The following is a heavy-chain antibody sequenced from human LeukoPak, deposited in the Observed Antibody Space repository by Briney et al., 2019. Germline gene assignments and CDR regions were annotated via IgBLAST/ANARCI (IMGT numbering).Heavy chain of an antibody. CDR1: GGTFSSYA. CDR2: IIPILGIA. J-gene: IGHJ4*02. V-gene: IGHV1-69*04. Sequence: GASVKVSCKASGGTFSSYAISWVRQAPGQGLEWMGRIIPILGIANYAQKFQGRVTITADKSTSTAYMELSSLRSEDTAVYYCARGDVVVPAANVWGQGTLVTVPS. CDR3: ARGDVVVPAANV. D-gene: IGHD2-2*01.